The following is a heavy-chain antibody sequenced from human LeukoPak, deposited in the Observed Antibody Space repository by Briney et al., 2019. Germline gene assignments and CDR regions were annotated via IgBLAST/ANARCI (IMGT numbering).Heavy chain of an antibody. Sequence: GGSLRLSCAASGFTFSDYTMNWVRQAPGKGLEWVSYISSSSTIINYADSVKGRFTISRDNAKNSLYLQMNSLRAEDTAVYYCARGDYYDSSDYYYTYWGQGTLVTVSS. J-gene: IGHJ4*02. CDR2: ISSSSTII. V-gene: IGHV3-48*01. D-gene: IGHD3-22*01. CDR3: ARGDYYDSSDYYYTY. CDR1: GFTFSDYT.